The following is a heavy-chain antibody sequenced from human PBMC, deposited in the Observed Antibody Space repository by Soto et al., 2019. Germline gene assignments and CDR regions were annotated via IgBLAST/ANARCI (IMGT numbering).Heavy chain of an antibody. D-gene: IGHD5-18*01. CDR3: ARQTVDTAIRIFDY. V-gene: IGHV4-39*01. J-gene: IGHJ4*02. CDR2: IYYSGST. CDR1: GGSISSSSYY. Sequence: SETLSLTCTVSGGSISSSSYYWGWIRQPPGKGLEWIGSIYYSGSTYYNPSLKSRVTISVDTSKNQFSLKLGSVTAADTAVYYCARQTVDTAIRIFDYWGQGTLVTVSS.